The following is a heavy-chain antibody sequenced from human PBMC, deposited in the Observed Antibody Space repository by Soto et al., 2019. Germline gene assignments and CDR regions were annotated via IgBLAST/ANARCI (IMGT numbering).Heavy chain of an antibody. V-gene: IGHV1-2*02. J-gene: IGHJ5*01. CDR1: VYSLTTYY. D-gene: IGHD3-16*01. CDR2: IKPHSGDT. CDR3: ARGSAVGGNWFDF. Sequence: SVKVSCKASVYSLTTYYIHWVRQAPGQGLECMGWIKPHSGDTGYTQKFQGRVTMTRDTSISTAYMELSSLRYDDTAMYYCARGSAVGGNWFDFWGQGTLVTVSS.